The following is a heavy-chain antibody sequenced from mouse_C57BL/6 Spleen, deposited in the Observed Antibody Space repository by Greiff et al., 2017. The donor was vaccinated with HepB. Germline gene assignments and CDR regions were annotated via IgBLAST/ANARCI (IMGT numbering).Heavy chain of an antibody. J-gene: IGHJ2*01. D-gene: IGHD2-5*01. CDR2: ISSGGSYT. CDR3: ARQGSNYNYFDY. Sequence: DVQLVESGGDLVKPGGSLKLSCAASGFTFSSYGMSWVRQTPDKRLEWVATISSGGSYTYYPDSVKGRFTISRDNAKNTLYLQMSSLKSEDTAMYYCARQGSNYNYFDYWGQGTTLTVSS. CDR1: GFTFSSYG. V-gene: IGHV5-6*01.